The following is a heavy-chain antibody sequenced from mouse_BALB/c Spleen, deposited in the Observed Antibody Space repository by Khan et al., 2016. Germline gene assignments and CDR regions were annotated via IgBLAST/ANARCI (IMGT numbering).Heavy chain of an antibody. Sequence: VQLQQPGAELVRPGASVKISCKAIGYIFTNHHINWVKQRPGQGLDWIGDVNPYNDYTTYNQKFKGKATLTVDKSSSTAYMELSSLTSEDSAVYYSARKEFSSYVLLAYWGQGTLVTVSA. CDR3: ARKEFSSYVLLAY. J-gene: IGHJ3*01. CDR2: VNPYNDYT. V-gene: IGHV1S45*01. CDR1: GYIFTNHH. D-gene: IGHD1-1*01.